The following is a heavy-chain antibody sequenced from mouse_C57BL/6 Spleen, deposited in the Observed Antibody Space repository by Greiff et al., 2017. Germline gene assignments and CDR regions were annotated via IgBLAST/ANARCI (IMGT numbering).Heavy chain of an antibody. CDR3: ARGVLDYFDY. V-gene: IGHV3-6*01. Sequence: DVQLQESGPGLVKPSQSLSLTCSVTGYSITSGYYWNWIRQFPGNKLEWMGYISYDGSNNYNPSLKNRISITRDTSKNQFFLKLNSVTTEETATYYCARGVLDYFDYWGQGTTLTVSS. CDR2: ISYDGSN. CDR1: GYSITSGYY. D-gene: IGHD1-1*01. J-gene: IGHJ2*01.